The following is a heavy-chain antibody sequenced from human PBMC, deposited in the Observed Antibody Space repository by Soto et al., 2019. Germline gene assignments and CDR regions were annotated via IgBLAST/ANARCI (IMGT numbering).Heavy chain of an antibody. V-gene: IGHV1-46*03. CDR3: ARDTYSSGPFDY. J-gene: IGHJ4*02. D-gene: IGHD6-19*01. Sequence: ASVKVSCKASGYTFSNYYIHWVRQAPRQGLEWMGLINTNDGTTRYARKFQGRVTMTRDTSTSTVYMELSSLRSEDTAVYYCARDTYSSGPFDYWGQGTLVTVSS. CDR1: GYTFSNYY. CDR2: INTNDGTT.